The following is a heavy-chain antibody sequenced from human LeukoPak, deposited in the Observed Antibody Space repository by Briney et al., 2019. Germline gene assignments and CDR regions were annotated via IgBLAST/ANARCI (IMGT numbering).Heavy chain of an antibody. V-gene: IGHV1-8*01. CDR3: ARSLTGDDSAFDI. CDR1: GYTFTSYD. Sequence: GASEKVSCKASGYTFTSYDINWVRQATGQGLEWMGWMNPNSGNTGYAQKFQGRVTMTRNTSISTDYMELSSLRSEDTAVYYCARSLTGDDSAFDIWGQGTMVTVSS. D-gene: IGHD7-27*01. J-gene: IGHJ3*02. CDR2: MNPNSGNT.